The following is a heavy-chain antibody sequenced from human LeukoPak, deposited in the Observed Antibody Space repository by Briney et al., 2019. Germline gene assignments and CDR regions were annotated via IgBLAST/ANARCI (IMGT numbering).Heavy chain of an antibody. J-gene: IGHJ4*02. CDR3: ARDKDDYVWGTYRW. Sequence: SETLSLTCAVSGYSISSGYYWGWVRQAPGKGLEWIGSIYHTGSTDYNPSLKSRLTISVEMSKTQFSLNLRPVTAADTAVYYCARDKDDYVWGTYRWWGQGMLVTISS. CDR2: IYHTGST. V-gene: IGHV4-38-2*01. D-gene: IGHD3-16*02. CDR1: GYSISSGYY.